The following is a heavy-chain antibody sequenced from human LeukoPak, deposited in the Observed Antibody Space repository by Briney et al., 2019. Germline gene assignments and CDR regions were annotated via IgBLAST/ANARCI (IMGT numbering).Heavy chain of an antibody. D-gene: IGHD5-18*01. CDR2: IYYSGST. J-gene: IGHJ2*01. CDR1: GGSISSGGYY. Sequence: PSETLSLTCTVSGGSISSGGYYWSWIRQHPGKGLEWIGNIYYSGSTYYNPSLKSRVTISVDTSKNQFSLKLSSVTAADTAVYYCARVGGYSDSFDLWGRGTLVTVSS. CDR3: ARVGGYSDSFDL. V-gene: IGHV4-31*03.